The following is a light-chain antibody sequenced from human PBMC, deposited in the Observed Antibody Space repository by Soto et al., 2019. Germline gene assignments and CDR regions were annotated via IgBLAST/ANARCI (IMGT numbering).Light chain of an antibody. CDR1: FNDIGGYNY. Sequence: QSVLTQPPSASGSPGQSVTISCTGNFNDIGGYNYVSWYQQRPGKAPKVIIYEVYKRPSGVPDRFSGSKSGTTASLTVSGLQADDEADYYCSSYVGNNNLVFGGGTQLTVL. V-gene: IGLV2-8*01. J-gene: IGLJ3*02. CDR2: EVY. CDR3: SSYVGNNNLV.